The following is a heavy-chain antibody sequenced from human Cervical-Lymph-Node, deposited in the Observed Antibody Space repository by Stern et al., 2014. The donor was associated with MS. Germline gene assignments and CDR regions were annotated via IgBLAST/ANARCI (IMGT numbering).Heavy chain of an antibody. CDR3: ALGGFGHYFEY. D-gene: IGHD3-10*01. CDR2: IIHIMGPA. Sequence: VQLVESGAEVQKPGSSVKVSCRASGGTFSSSDISWVRQAPGQGLEWMGGIIHIMGPANYAQKYQGRVTITADESTSTAYMELSSLRSEDTAIYYCALGGFGHYFEYWGQGTLVTVSS. CDR1: GGTFSSSD. V-gene: IGHV1-69*01. J-gene: IGHJ4*02.